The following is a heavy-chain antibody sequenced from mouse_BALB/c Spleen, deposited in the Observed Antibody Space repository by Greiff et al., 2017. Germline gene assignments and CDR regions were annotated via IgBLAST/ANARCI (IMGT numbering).Heavy chain of an antibody. D-gene: IGHD2-14*01. Sequence: VQLQQSGPELVKPGASVKMSCKASGYTFTDYVISWVKQRTGQGLEWIGEIYPGSGSTYYNEKFKGKATLTADKSSNTAYMQLSSLTSEDSAVYFCARDYRYDEGYAMDYWGQGTSVTVSS. J-gene: IGHJ4*01. CDR3: ARDYRYDEGYAMDY. CDR1: GYTFTDYV. V-gene: IGHV1-77*01. CDR2: IYPGSGST.